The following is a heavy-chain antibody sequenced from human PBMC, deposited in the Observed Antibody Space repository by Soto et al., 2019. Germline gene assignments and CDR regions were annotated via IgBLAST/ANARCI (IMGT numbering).Heavy chain of an antibody. CDR2: ISSSGSTI. CDR1: GSTFSDYY. CDR3: ARDGEWLRFDYYSGMDV. J-gene: IGHJ6*02. Sequence: GGSLRLSCAASGSTFSDYYMSWIRQAPGKGLEWVSYISSSGSTIYYADSVKGRFTISRDNAKNSLYLQMNSLRAEDTAVYYCARDGEWLRFDYYSGMDVWGQGTTVTVSS. V-gene: IGHV3-11*01. D-gene: IGHD5-12*01.